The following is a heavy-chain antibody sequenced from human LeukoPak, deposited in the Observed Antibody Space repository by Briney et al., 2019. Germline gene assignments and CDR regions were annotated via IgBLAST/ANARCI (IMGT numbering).Heavy chain of an antibody. Sequence: GGSLRLSCAASGFTFSDYYMSWIRQAPGKGLEWGSYISSSSSYTNYADSVKGRFTISRDNAKNSLYLQMNSLRAEDTAVYYCARASTTVTPYYCYGMDVWGKGTTVTVSS. CDR2: ISSSSSYT. D-gene: IGHD4-17*01. CDR3: ARASTTVTPYYCYGMDV. CDR1: GFTFSDYY. V-gene: IGHV3-11*06. J-gene: IGHJ6*04.